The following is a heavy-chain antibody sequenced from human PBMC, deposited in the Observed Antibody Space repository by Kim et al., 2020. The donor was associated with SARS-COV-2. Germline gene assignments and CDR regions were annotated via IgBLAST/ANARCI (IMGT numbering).Heavy chain of an antibody. D-gene: IGHD4-17*01. CDR2: INHSGST. Sequence: SETLSLTCAVYGGSFSGYYWSWIRQPPGKGLEWIGEINHSGSTNYNPSLKSRVTISVDTSKNQFSLKLSSVTAADTAVYYCARDPTTVTTGATYWGQGT. V-gene: IGHV4-34*01. CDR3: ARDPTTVTTGATY. CDR1: GGSFSGYY. J-gene: IGHJ4*02.